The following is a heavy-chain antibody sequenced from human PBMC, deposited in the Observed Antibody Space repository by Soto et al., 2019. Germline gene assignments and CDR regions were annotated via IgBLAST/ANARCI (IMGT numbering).Heavy chain of an antibody. V-gene: IGHV4-59*01. D-gene: IGHD3-3*01. Sequence: TSETLSLTCTVSGGSISSYYWSWIRQPPGKGLEWIGYIYYSGSTNYNPSLKSRVTISVDTSKNQFSLKLSSVTAADTAVYYCARATRSGYYEIDYWGQGTLVTVSS. CDR1: GGSISSYY. CDR3: ARATRSGYYEIDY. J-gene: IGHJ4*02. CDR2: IYYSGST.